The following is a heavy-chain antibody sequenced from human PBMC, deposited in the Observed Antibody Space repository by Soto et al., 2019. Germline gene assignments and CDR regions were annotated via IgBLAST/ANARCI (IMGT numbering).Heavy chain of an antibody. CDR3: TRDYRGSGWYVSFEY. D-gene: IGHD6-19*01. J-gene: IGHJ4*02. CDR1: GGSISSYY. Sequence: PSATLSLTCTVSGGSISSYYWSWIRQPPGKGLEWIGYIYYSGSTNYNPSLKSRVTISVDTSKNQFSLKLTSVTAADTAVYYCTRDYRGSGWYVSFEYWCQGTLVTVSS. CDR2: IYYSGST. V-gene: IGHV4-59*01.